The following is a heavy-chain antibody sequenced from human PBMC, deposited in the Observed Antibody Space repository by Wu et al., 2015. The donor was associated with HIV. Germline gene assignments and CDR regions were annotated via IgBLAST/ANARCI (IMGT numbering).Heavy chain of an antibody. CDR1: GYTFTSYY. CDR3: ARDLEYYDSRKGAFDI. CDR2: INPSGGIT. Sequence: QVQLVQSGAEVKKPGASVKVSCKASGYTFTSYYMHWVRQAPGQGLEWMGIINPSGGITSYTQKFQGRVTMTRDTSTSTFYMELSSLRSEDTAMYYCARDLEYYDSRKGAFDIWGQGTMVTVSS. V-gene: IGHV1-46*03. J-gene: IGHJ3*02. D-gene: IGHD3-22*01.